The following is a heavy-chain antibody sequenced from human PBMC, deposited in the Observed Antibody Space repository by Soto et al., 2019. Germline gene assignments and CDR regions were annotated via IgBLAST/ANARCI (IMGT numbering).Heavy chain of an antibody. J-gene: IGHJ4*02. CDR2: IIPVYGTV. CDR1: GGTFGHNG. Sequence: QVQLVQSGTEVTKPGSSVQVSCKLSGGTFGHNGISWVRQVPEQGLEWLGGIIPVYGTVNFALKFLGKVSITADKSTSTAYMELSGLRPEDTALYFCARDGGVTGMTTILDYWGQGTLIHFSS. CDR3: ARDGGVTGMTTILDY. D-gene: IGHD2-8*02. V-gene: IGHV1-69*14.